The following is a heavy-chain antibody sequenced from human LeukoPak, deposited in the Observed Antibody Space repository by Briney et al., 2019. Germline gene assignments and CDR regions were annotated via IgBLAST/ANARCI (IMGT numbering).Heavy chain of an antibody. J-gene: IGHJ5*02. D-gene: IGHD5-18*01. CDR2: IKKDGSEK. V-gene: IGHV3-7*01. Sequence: GGSLRLSCAASGFTFSSYWMSWVRQAPGKGLEWVANIKKDGSEKYYVDSVRGRFTISRDNAKNSLYLQMNSLRAEDTAVYYCARAIKPIQLWFGGWFDPWGQGTLVTVSS. CDR1: GFTFSSYW. CDR3: ARAIKPIQLWFGGWFDP.